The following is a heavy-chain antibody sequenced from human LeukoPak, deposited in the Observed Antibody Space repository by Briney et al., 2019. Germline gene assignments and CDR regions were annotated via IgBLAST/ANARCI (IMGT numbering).Heavy chain of an antibody. CDR1: GFPFSSYA. V-gene: IGHV3-23*01. D-gene: IGHD2-2*01. J-gene: IGHJ3*02. CDR2: ISGSGGST. Sequence: GGSLRLSCAASGFPFSSYAMSWVRQAPGKGLEWVSAISGSGGSTYYADSVKGRFTISRDNSKNTLYLQMNSLRAEDTAVYYCAKGCSSTSCRDAFDIWGQGTMVTVSS. CDR3: AKGCSSTSCRDAFDI.